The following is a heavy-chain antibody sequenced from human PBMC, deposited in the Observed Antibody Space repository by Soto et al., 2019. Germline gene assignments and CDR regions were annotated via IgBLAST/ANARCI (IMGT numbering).Heavy chain of an antibody. CDR3: ARARQWLVYLDP. CDR1: GSTFTSYG. J-gene: IGHJ5*02. D-gene: IGHD6-19*01. Sequence: ASVKVSCKASGSTFTSYGISWVRQAPGQGLEWMGWISAYNGNTNYAQKLQGSVTMTTDTSTSTAYMELRSLRSDDTAVYYCARARQWLVYLDPWGQGTLVTVSS. CDR2: ISAYNGNT. V-gene: IGHV1-18*01.